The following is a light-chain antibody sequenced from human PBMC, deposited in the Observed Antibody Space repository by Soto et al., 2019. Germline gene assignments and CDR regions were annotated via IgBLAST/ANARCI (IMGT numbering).Light chain of an antibody. V-gene: IGKV3-15*01. CDR1: KIVSSI. CDR3: HHYNCWTWM. CDR2: GAS. Sequence: EIVMTQSPATLSVSPGERATLSCRASKIVSSILAWYQQKPGKAPRLLIYGASTRAPGLPARFIGSGSGTEFTLTISGLQSEDFAVYYCHHYNCWTWMFGQWITVEIK. J-gene: IGKJ1*01.